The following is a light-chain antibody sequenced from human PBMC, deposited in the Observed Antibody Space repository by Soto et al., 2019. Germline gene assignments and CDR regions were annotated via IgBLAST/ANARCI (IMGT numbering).Light chain of an antibody. Sequence: EIVLTQSPGTLSLSPGERATLSCRASQSVSSSYLAWYQQKPGQAPRLLMYGASGRATGIPDRFSGSGSGTDFTLTISRLEPEDFAVYYCQQYGTSPRTFGQGTKLEIK. V-gene: IGKV3-20*01. CDR2: GAS. CDR3: QQYGTSPRT. J-gene: IGKJ1*01. CDR1: QSVSSSY.